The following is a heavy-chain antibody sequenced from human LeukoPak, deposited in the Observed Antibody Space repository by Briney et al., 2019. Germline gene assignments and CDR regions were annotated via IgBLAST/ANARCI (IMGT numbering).Heavy chain of an antibody. CDR2: VYRSGST. J-gene: IGHJ4*02. Sequence: SETLSLTCTVSNYSISSGYYWGWIRQPPGKGLEWIASVYRSGSTYYNPSLKSRVTISVNTSKNQFSLKLSSVTATDTAVYYCAREQRWLQSLDYWGQGTLVTVSS. V-gene: IGHV4-38-2*02. CDR1: NYSISSGYY. D-gene: IGHD5-24*01. CDR3: AREQRWLQSLDY.